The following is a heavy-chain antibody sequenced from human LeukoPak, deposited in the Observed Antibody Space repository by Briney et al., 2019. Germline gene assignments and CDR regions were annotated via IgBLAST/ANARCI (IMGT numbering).Heavy chain of an antibody. CDR3: AKDRGPTHYYYMDV. V-gene: IGHV3-30*18. CDR2: ISYDGSNK. Sequence: QPGGSLRLSCAASGFTFSSYGMHWVRQAPGKGLEWVAVISYDGSNKYYADSVKGRFSISRVNSKNTLYLQMNSLRAEDTAVYYCAKDRGPTHYYYMDVWGKGTTVTVSS. D-gene: IGHD1-26*01. J-gene: IGHJ6*03. CDR1: GFTFSSYG.